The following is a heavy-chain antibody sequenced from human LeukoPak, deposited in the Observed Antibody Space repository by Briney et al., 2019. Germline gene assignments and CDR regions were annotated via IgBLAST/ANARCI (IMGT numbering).Heavy chain of an antibody. J-gene: IGHJ4*02. CDR2: IYTSGST. D-gene: IGHD6-13*01. Sequence: PSETLSLTCTVSGGSISCGSYYWSWIRQPAGKGLEWIGRIYTSGSTNYNPSLKSRVTISVDTSKNQFSLKLSSVTAADTAVYYCARRVPQAAAEDYWGQGTLVTVSS. CDR3: ARRVPQAAAEDY. CDR1: GGSISCGSYY. V-gene: IGHV4-61*02.